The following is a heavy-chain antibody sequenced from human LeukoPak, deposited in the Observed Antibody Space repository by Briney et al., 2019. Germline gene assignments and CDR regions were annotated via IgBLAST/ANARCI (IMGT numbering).Heavy chain of an antibody. J-gene: IGHJ4*02. CDR3: ARHSSRMAFHFDY. D-gene: IGHD5-24*01. V-gene: IGHV4-59*08. CDR2: IYYSGST. Sequence: SETLSLTCTVSGGSISSYYWSWIRQPPGKGLEWIGYIYYSGSTNYNASLKSRVTISLDTSKNQFSLKLSSVTAADTAVYYCARHSSRMAFHFDYWGQGTLVTVSS. CDR1: GGSISSYY.